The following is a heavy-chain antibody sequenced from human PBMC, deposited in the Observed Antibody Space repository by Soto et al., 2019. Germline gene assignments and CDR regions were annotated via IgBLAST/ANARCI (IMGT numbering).Heavy chain of an antibody. Sequence: GGSLRLSCAASGFTFSSYSMNWVRQAPGKGLEWVSSISSSSSYIYYADSVKGRFTISRDNAKNSLYLQMNSLRAEDTAVYYCARAQVGTYQLQYYYYYYMDVWGKGTTVTVSS. CDR2: ISSSSSYI. V-gene: IGHV3-21*01. CDR1: GFTFSSYS. D-gene: IGHD2-2*01. CDR3: ARAQVGTYQLQYYYYYYMDV. J-gene: IGHJ6*03.